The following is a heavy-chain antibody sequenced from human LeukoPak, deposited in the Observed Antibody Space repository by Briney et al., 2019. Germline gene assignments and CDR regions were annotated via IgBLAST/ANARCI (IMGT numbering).Heavy chain of an antibody. J-gene: IGHJ4*02. CDR1: GFTFSSYG. CDR2: FSGSGGST. D-gene: IGHD6-19*01. Sequence: GGSLRLSCAASGFTFSSYGMGWVRQAPGKGLEWVSAFSGSGGSTYYADSVKGRFTISRDNSKNTLYLQMNSLRAEDTAVYYCAKDPPYSSGCLDYWGQGTLVTVSS. CDR3: AKDPPYSSGCLDY. V-gene: IGHV3-23*01.